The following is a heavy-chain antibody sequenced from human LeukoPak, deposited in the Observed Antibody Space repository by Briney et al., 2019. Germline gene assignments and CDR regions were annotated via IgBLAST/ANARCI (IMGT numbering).Heavy chain of an antibody. V-gene: IGHV1-69*05. CDR3: ARYRSSWYGFDP. CDR1: RGTFTIYA. D-gene: IGHD6-13*01. J-gene: IGHJ5*02. CDR2: IIPIFGTA. Sequence: AAVTVSSTASRGTFTIYAISWVRQAPGQGREWMGGIIPIFGTANYAQKFQGRVTITTDESTSTAYMELSSLRSEDTAVYYCARYRSSWYGFDPWGQGTLVTVSS.